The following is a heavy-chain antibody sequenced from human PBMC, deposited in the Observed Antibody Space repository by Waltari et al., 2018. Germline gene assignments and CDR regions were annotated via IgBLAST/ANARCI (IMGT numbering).Heavy chain of an antibody. CDR1: GGTFNSFA. CDR2: IIPRFNTP. V-gene: IGHV1-69*13. CDR3: ATRIPSDHSGSFYYYCMDG. Sequence: QLVQSGAEVKKPGSSVIVSCKASGGTFNSFALCWVRQDPGQGLEWMGGIIPRFNTPTYARKFQGRLTVTADEATSTAYMDLNSLRSEDSALYYCATRIPSDHSGSFYYYCMDGWGQGTTVTVSS. D-gene: IGHD6-6*01. J-gene: IGHJ6*02.